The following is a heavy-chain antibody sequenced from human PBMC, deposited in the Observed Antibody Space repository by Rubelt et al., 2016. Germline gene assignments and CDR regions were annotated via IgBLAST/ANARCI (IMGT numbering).Heavy chain of an antibody. CDR1: GFTFSSYG. V-gene: IGHV3-33*01. J-gene: IGHJ4*02. CDR3: AITTVTTSVHFDY. Sequence: GFTFSSYGMHWVRQAPGKGLEWVAVIWYDGSNKYYADSVKGRFTISRDNSKNTLYLQMNSLRAEDTAVYYCAITTVTTSVHFDYWGQGTLVTVSS. CDR2: IWYDGSNK. D-gene: IGHD4-17*01.